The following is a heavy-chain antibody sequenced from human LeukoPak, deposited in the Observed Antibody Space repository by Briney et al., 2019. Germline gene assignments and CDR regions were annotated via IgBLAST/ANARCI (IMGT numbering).Heavy chain of an antibody. Sequence: GGSLRLSCAASGFTFSSYEMNWVRQAPGKGLEWVAVIWYDGSNKYYADSVKGRFTISRDNSKNTLYLQMNSLRAEDTAVFYCARGDFWSAYYYYYGMDVWGQGTTVTVSS. CDR2: IWYDGSNK. CDR3: ARGDFWSAYYYYYGMDV. D-gene: IGHD3-3*01. CDR1: GFTFSSYE. V-gene: IGHV3-33*08. J-gene: IGHJ6*02.